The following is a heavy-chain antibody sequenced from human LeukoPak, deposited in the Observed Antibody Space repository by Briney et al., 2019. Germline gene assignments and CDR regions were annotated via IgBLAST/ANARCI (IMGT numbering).Heavy chain of an antibody. V-gene: IGHV4-39*01. CDR2: IYYSGST. CDR3: ARHEYYYDSSGYSLLGDY. Sequence: PSETLSLTCTVSGGSISSSSYYWDWIRQPPGKGLEWIGSIYYSGSTYYNPSLKSRVTISVDTSKNQFSLKLSSVTAADTAVYYCARHEYYYDSSGYSLLGDYWGQGTLVTVSS. CDR1: GGSISSSSYY. J-gene: IGHJ4*02. D-gene: IGHD3-22*01.